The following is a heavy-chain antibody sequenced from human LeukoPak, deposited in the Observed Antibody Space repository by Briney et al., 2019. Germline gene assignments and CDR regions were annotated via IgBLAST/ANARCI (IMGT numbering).Heavy chain of an antibody. J-gene: IGHJ4*02. D-gene: IGHD2-21*02. V-gene: IGHV3-11*04. CDR3: AKDPYCGGDCQGAFDY. CDR1: GFTFSDYY. CDR2: ISSSGSTI. Sequence: GGSLRLSCAASGFTFSDYYMSWIRQAPGEGVEWVSYISSSGSTIYYADSVKGRFSSSRDVSKNTLYLQMNSLRAEDTAVYYCAKDPYCGGDCQGAFDYWGQETLVTVSS.